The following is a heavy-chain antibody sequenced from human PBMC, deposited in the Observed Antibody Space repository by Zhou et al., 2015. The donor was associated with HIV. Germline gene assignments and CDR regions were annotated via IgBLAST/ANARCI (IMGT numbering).Heavy chain of an antibody. J-gene: IGHJ3*02. CDR1: GGTFSSYA. CDR2: IIPIFGTA. D-gene: IGHD6-19*01. CDR3: ARETGYSSGWSEGAFDI. Sequence: QVQLVQSGAEVKKPGSSVKVSCKASGGTFSSYAISWVRQAPGQGLEWMGGIIPIFGTANYAQKFQGRVTITADESTSTAYMELSSLRSEDTAVYYCARETGYSSGWSEGAFDIWGQGDNGHRLF. V-gene: IGHV1-69*12.